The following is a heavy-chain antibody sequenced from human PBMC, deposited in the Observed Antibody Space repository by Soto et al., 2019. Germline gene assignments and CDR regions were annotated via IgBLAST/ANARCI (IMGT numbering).Heavy chain of an antibody. J-gene: IGHJ3*02. D-gene: IGHD2-15*01. CDR3: AREIRYCGGGSCYTVGAFDI. Sequence: EVQLVESGGGLVKPGGSLRLSRAASGFTFSDYYINWVRQAPGKGLEWVSSISSSSSDIYYADSVKGRFTVSRDNAKNSLSLQMNSLRAEDTAVYYCAREIRYCGGGSCYTVGAFDIWGQGTMVTVSS. V-gene: IGHV3-21*01. CDR2: ISSSSSDI. CDR1: GFTFSDYY.